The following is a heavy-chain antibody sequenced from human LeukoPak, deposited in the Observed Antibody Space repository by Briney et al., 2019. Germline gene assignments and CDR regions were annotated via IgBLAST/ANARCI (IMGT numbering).Heavy chain of an antibody. CDR3: ARDPAGQPVDY. J-gene: IGHJ4*02. Sequence: GGSLRLSCAASGFTFSSYSMNWVRQAPGKGLEWVSSISSSSSYIYYADSVKGRFTISRDNAKNSLYLQMNSLRAEDTAVYYCARDPAGQPVDYWGQGTLVTVYS. V-gene: IGHV3-21*01. CDR2: ISSSSSYI. CDR1: GFTFSSYS.